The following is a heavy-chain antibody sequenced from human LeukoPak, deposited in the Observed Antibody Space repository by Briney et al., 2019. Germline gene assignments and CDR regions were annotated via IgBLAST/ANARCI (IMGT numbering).Heavy chain of an antibody. V-gene: IGHV3-23*01. CDR1: GFTFSSYA. CDR2: ISGSGGST. J-gene: IGHJ5*02. Sequence: PGGSLRLSCAASGFTFSSYAMSWVRQAPGKGLEWVSAISGSGGSTYYADSVKGRLTISRDNSKNTLYLQMISLRAEDTAVYYCAKEKSGYDSPPFDPWGQGTLVTVSS. CDR3: AKEKSGYDSPPFDP. D-gene: IGHD5-12*01.